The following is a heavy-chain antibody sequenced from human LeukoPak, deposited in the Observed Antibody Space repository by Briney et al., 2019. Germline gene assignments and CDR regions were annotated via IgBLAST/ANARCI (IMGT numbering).Heavy chain of an antibody. D-gene: IGHD3-22*01. V-gene: IGHV4-34*01. J-gene: IGHJ4*02. CDR1: GGSFSGYY. CDR2: ISHSGST. Sequence: SETLSLTCAVYGGSFSGYYWSWIRQPPGKGLEWIGEISHSGSTNYNPSLKSRVTISVDTSKNQFSLKLSSVTAADTAVYYCATDSSGYYPRYWGQGTLVTVSS. CDR3: ATDSSGYYPRY.